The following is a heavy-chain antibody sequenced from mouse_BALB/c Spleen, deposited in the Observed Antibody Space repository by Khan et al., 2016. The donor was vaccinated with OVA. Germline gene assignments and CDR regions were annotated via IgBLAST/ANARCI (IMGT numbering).Heavy chain of an antibody. CDR3: ARFLLLYAMDY. CDR1: GYSITSDYA. J-gene: IGHJ4*01. Sequence: EVKLLESGPGLVKPSQSLSLTCTVTGYSITSDYAWNWIRQFPGNKLEWMGYISYSGSTNYNPSLKSRISITRDTSKNQFFLQLISVTTEDTATYYCARFLLLYAMDYWGQGTSVTVSS. D-gene: IGHD2-10*01. CDR2: ISYSGST. V-gene: IGHV3-2*02.